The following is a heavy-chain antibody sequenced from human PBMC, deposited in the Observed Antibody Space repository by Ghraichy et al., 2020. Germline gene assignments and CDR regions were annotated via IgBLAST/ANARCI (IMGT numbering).Heavy chain of an antibody. CDR1: GFTFSSYS. J-gene: IGHJ6*02. CDR2: ISSSGSHI. D-gene: IGHD3-10*01. Sequence: GGSLRLSCAASGFTFSSYSMNWVRQAPGKGLEWVSSISSSGSHIYYADSLKGRFTISRDNARNSLYLQMNSLRAEDTAVYYCTRDLVPAMLALSRYGMDVWGQGTTVTVSS. V-gene: IGHV3-21*01. CDR3: TRDLVPAMLALSRYGMDV.